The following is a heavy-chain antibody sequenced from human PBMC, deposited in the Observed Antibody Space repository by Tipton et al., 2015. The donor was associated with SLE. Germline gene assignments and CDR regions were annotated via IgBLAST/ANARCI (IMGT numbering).Heavy chain of an antibody. CDR1: GGSISSYY. CDR3: ARGQGKQQLAKGWFDP. J-gene: IGHJ5*02. D-gene: IGHD6-13*01. Sequence: TLSLTCTVSGGSISSYYWSWIRQPPGKGLEWIGYIYYSGSTNYNPSLKSRVTISVDTSKNQFSLKLSSVTAADTAVYYCARGQGKQQLAKGWFDPWGQGTLVTVSS. V-gene: IGHV4-59*12. CDR2: IYYSGST.